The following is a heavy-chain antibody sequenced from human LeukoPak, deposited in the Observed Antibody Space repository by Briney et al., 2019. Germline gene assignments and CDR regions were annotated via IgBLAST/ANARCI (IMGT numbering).Heavy chain of an antibody. CDR1: GFSLSSNG. V-gene: IGHV3-33*01. Sequence: GGSLRLSCAASGFSLSSNGMHWGRQAPGKGLEWVAVIWYDGSNKYYADSVKGRFTISRDNSKNTLYLQMNSLRAEDTAVYYCARVSDYSNYFDYWGQGTLVTVSS. D-gene: IGHD4-11*01. CDR2: IWYDGSNK. CDR3: ARVSDYSNYFDY. J-gene: IGHJ4*02.